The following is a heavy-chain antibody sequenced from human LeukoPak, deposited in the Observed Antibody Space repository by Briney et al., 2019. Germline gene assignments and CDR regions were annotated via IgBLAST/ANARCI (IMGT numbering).Heavy chain of an antibody. D-gene: IGHD6-19*01. CDR3: ARIAVAGTDLDY. Sequence: GGSLRLSCAASGFTVSSNYMSWVRQAPGKGLEWVSVIYSGGSTYYADSVKGRFTISRDNSKNTLYLQMNSLRAEDTAVYYCARIAVAGTDLDYWGQGTLVTVSS. V-gene: IGHV3-53*01. J-gene: IGHJ4*02. CDR2: IYSGGST. CDR1: GFTVSSNY.